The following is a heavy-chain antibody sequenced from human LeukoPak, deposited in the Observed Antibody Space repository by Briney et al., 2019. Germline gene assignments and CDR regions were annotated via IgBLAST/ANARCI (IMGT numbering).Heavy chain of an antibody. D-gene: IGHD2-15*01. CDR1: GYTLTELS. CDR3: ATGGNMGGRWLAYNWFDP. Sequence: ASVTVSCKVSGYTLTELSMHWVRQAPGKGLEWMGGFGPEDGETIYAQKFQGRVTMTEDTSTDTAYMELSSLRSEDTAVYYCATGGNMGGRWLAYNWFDPWGQGTLVTVSS. CDR2: FGPEDGET. J-gene: IGHJ5*02. V-gene: IGHV1-24*01.